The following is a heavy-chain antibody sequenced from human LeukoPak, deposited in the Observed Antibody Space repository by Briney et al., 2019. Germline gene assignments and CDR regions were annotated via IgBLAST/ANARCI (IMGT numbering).Heavy chain of an antibody. D-gene: IGHD2-15*01. V-gene: IGHV4-30-4*01. CDR3: ARARVYCSGGSCYGYYYYGMDV. CDR1: GGSISSGDYY. CDR2: IYYSGST. Sequence: SQTLSLTCTVSGGSISSGDYYWSWIRQPPGKGLEWIGYIYYSGSTYYNPSLKSRVTISVDTSKNQFSLKLSSVTAADTAMYYCARARVYCSGGSCYGYYYYGMDVWGQGTTVTVS. J-gene: IGHJ6*02.